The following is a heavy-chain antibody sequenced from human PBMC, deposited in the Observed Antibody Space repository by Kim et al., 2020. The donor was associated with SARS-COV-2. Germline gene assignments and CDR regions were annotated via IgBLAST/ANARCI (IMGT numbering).Heavy chain of an antibody. Sequence: SETLSLTCTVSGGSISSTNYYWAWIRQPPGKGLQWIGTMYYRGATSYSPSLKSRVTMSVDTSNNQFSLSVNSATAADTAMYYCARAVSMSGTARFDYWG. V-gene: IGHV4-39*01. D-gene: IGHD3-3*01. J-gene: IGHJ5*01. CDR2: MYYRGAT. CDR1: GGSISSTNYY. CDR3: ARAVSMSGTARFDY.